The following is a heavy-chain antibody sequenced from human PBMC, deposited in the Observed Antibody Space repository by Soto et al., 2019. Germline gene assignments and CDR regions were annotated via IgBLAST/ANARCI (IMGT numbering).Heavy chain of an antibody. Sequence: PSETLSLTCAVSGGSISSGGYSWSWIRQPPGKGLEWIGYIYHSGSTYYNPSLKSRVTISVDRSKNQFSLKLSSVTAADTAVYYCARCITGDYWFDTWGQGTLVTVSS. CDR1: GGSISSGGYS. CDR3: ARCITGDYWFDT. V-gene: IGHV4-30-2*01. CDR2: IYHSGST. J-gene: IGHJ5*02. D-gene: IGHD3-3*01.